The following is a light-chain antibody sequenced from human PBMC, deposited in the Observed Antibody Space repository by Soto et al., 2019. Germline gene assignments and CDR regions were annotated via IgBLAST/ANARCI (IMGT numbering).Light chain of an antibody. J-gene: IGLJ3*02. V-gene: IGLV1-44*01. CDR3: AAWDDSLNGWV. CDR1: SSNIRSNS. Sequence: QSVLTQPPSASGTPGQRVTISCSGSSSNIRSNSVTWYQQFPGTAPKLLIYSNTQRPSGVPDRFSGSKSGTSASLAISGLQSEDEADYYCAAWDDSLNGWVFGGGTQLTVL. CDR2: SNT.